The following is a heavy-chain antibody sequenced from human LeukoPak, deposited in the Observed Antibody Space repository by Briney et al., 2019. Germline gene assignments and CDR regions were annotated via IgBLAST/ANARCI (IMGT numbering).Heavy chain of an antibody. D-gene: IGHD1-26*01. Sequence: SETLSLACTVSGGSISSGSYYWSWIRQTAGKRLEWIGRIYTSGSTNYNPSLKSRVTISVDTSKNQFSLKLSSVTAADTAVYYCARDRVGYWYFDLWGRGTLVTVSS. CDR2: IYTSGST. CDR3: ARDRVGYWYFDL. V-gene: IGHV4-61*02. CDR1: GGSISSGSYY. J-gene: IGHJ2*01.